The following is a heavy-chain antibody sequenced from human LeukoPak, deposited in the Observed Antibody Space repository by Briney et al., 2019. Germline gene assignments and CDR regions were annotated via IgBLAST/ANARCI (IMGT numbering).Heavy chain of an antibody. CDR2: INPSGGST. Sequence: GASVKVSCKASGYTFTNYYIHWVRQAPGQGLEWMGIINPSGGSTSYAQKFQGRVTMTRDMSTSTVYMELSSLRSEDTAVYYCAREEWEGATTPHDYWGQGTLVTVSS. CDR1: GYTFTNYY. CDR3: AREEWEGATTPHDY. V-gene: IGHV1-46*01. D-gene: IGHD1-26*01. J-gene: IGHJ4*02.